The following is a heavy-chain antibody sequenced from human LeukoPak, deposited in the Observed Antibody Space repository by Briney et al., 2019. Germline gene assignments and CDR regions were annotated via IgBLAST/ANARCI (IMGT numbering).Heavy chain of an antibody. V-gene: IGHV3-43*02. CDR3: ARGGGYSYGRFDH. Sequence: PGGSLRLSCAASGFTFDDYAMHWVRQAPGKGLEWVSVISGDGGSTYYAGSVKGRFTISRDNSKNSLYLQMNSLRTEDTALYYGARGGGYSYGRFDHWGQGTLATVSS. CDR2: ISGDGGST. J-gene: IGHJ4*02. D-gene: IGHD5-18*01. CDR1: GFTFDDYA.